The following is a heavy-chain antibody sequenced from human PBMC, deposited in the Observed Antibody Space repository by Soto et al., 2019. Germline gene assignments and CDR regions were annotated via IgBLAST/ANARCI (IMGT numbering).Heavy chain of an antibody. V-gene: IGHV4-39*01. D-gene: IGHD3-10*01. CDR2: IYYSVSP. CDR1: GGSISSSMYS. J-gene: IGHJ4*02. CDR3: ARRSCVAVRGFIIGYFAY. Sequence: SETLSLTCTVSGGSISSSMYSCGWIRQPPGRGLELMGSIYYSVSPYYNPSLKSRVTISVYASKNQFSLKLSSVTAADTAVYYCARRSCVAVRGFIIGYFAYWGQGTPVTVSS.